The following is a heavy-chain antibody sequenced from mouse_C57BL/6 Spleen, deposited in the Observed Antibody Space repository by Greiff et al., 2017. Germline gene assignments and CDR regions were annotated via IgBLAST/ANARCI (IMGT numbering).Heavy chain of an antibody. CDR3: ARRKLGYFDY. J-gene: IGHJ2*01. CDR1: GFTFSDYY. Sequence: EVQRVESGGGLVQPGGSLKLSCAASGFTFSDYYMYWVRQTPEKRLEWVAYISNGGGSTYYPDTVKGRFTISRDNAKNTLYLQMSRLKSEDTAMYYCARRKLGYFDYWGQGTTLTVSS. V-gene: IGHV5-12*01. CDR2: ISNGGGST. D-gene: IGHD4-1*01.